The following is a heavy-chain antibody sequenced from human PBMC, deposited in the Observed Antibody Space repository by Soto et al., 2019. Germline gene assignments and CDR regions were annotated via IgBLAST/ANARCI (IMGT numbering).Heavy chain of an antibody. D-gene: IGHD3-9*01. CDR1: GGSFSGYY. CDR3: ARGVVLRYFDWLPYYYYGMDV. V-gene: IGHV4-34*01. CDR2: INHSGST. J-gene: IGHJ6*02. Sequence: PSETLSLTCAVYGGSFSGYYWSWIRQPPGKGLEWIGEINHSGSTNYNPSLKSRVTISVDTSKNQFSLKLSSVTAADTAVYYCARGVVLRYFDWLPYYYYGMDVWGQGTTVTVS.